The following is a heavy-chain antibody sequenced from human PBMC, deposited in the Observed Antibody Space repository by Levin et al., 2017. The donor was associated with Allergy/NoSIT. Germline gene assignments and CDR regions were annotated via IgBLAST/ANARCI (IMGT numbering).Heavy chain of an antibody. V-gene: IGHV4-39*07. Sequence: PSETLSLTCTVSGGSISSSSHYWAWIRQPPGKGLEWIGHVYYSGSTYYNPSLKSRVTISVDTSKNQFSLKLSFVTAADTALCYCASFFGGYNYPGMGVWGQGTTVTVSS. CDR3: ASFFGGYNYPGMGV. CDR1: GGSISSSSHY. J-gene: IGHJ6*02. CDR2: VYYSGST. D-gene: IGHD3-10*01.